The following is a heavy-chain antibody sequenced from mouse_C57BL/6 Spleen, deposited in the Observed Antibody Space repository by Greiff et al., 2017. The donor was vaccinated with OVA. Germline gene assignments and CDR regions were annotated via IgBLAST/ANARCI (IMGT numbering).Heavy chain of an antibody. J-gene: IGHJ3*01. CDR3: ARPKLGRGFAY. CDR1: GYNFTSYW. Sequence: QVQLQQPGTELVKPGASVKLSCKASGYNFTSYWMHWVKQRPGQGLEWIGNINPSNGGTNYNEKFKSKATLSVDKSASTSYMQLSSLTSEDSAVYYCARPKLGRGFAYWGQGTLVTVSA. V-gene: IGHV1-53*01. D-gene: IGHD4-1*01. CDR2: INPSNGGT.